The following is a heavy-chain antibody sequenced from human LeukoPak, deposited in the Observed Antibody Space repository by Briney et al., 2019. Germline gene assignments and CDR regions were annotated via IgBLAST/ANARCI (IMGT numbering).Heavy chain of an antibody. J-gene: IGHJ4*02. CDR1: GGSTSSYY. CDR2: FYSSGST. D-gene: IGHD3-10*02. V-gene: IGHV4-4*09. Sequence: SHTLSLTCTVSGGSTSSYYWSWIRQPPGNELEWIGYFYSSGSTNYNPSLKSRVTITVDWSKNLFSLKLSAGTAADTVVYYCASLLFWEYLDYWGQGTLVTVSS. CDR3: ASLLFWEYLDY.